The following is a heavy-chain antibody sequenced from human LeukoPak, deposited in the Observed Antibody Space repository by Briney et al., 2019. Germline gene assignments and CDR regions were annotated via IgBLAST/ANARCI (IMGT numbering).Heavy chain of an antibody. V-gene: IGHV1-58*02. CDR2: IVVGSGNT. CDR1: GFTFTSSA. Sequence: VKVSCKASGFTFTSSAMQWVRQARGQRLEWIGWIVVGSGNTNYAQKFQERVTITRDMSTSTAYMELSSLRSEDTAVYCCAAEEGAYYYGMDVWGQGTTVTVSS. CDR3: AAEEGAYYYGMDV. J-gene: IGHJ6*02.